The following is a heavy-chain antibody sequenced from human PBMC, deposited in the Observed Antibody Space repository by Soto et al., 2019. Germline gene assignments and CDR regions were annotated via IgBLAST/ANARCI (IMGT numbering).Heavy chain of an antibody. J-gene: IGHJ6*03. V-gene: IGHV4-59*11. CDR3: ARDREVTTPYSNMAL. Sequence: SETLSLTCSVSGGSISSDHFWSWVRQSPGKGLEWVGYVYYSGSANYNPSLKSRVTISVDTSKNQLSLKLSSVTAADTAVYYCARDREVTTPYSNMALWGNGTPVTASS. CDR2: VYYSGSA. D-gene: IGHD4-17*01. CDR1: GGSISSDHF.